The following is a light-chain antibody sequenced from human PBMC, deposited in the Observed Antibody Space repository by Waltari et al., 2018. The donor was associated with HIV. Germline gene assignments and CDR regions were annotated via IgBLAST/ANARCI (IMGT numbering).Light chain of an antibody. J-gene: IGLJ3*02. CDR2: SDT. Sequence: QSVLTQPPSASGPPGQRVTMSCSGSSSNIGRNTVNWYQQLTGTAPKLLIFSDTQRPSGVPDRFSGAKSGTSASLAISGLQSEDEGDYYCAAWDDSLNGHWVFGGGTRVTVL. CDR1: SSNIGRNT. CDR3: AAWDDSLNGHWV. V-gene: IGLV1-44*01.